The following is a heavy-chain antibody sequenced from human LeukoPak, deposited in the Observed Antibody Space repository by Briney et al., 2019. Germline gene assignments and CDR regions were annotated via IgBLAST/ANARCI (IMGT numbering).Heavy chain of an antibody. D-gene: IGHD3-10*01. CDR3: ASSYYYGSGVLGY. CDR2: IYSSGST. CDR1: GFTVSTNY. Sequence: GGSLRLSCAASGFTVSTNYMSWVRQAPGKGLEWVSIIYSSGSTSYADSVKGRFSISRDNSKNTLYLQMNSLRAEDTAVYYCASSYYYGSGVLGYWGQGTLVTVSS. J-gene: IGHJ4*02. V-gene: IGHV3-66*01.